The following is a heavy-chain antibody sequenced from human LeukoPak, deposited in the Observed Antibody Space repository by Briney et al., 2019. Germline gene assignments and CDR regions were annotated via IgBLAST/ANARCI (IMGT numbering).Heavy chain of an antibody. V-gene: IGHV4-39*01. D-gene: IGHD6-19*01. CDR1: GGSISSSSYY. CDR3: ARGYSSGSYYFDY. J-gene: IGHJ4*02. CDR2: IYYSGST. Sequence: PSETLSLTCTVSGGSISSSSYYWGWIRQPPGKGLEWIGSIYYSGSTYYTPSLKSRVTISVDTSKNQFSLKLSSVTAADTAVYYCARGYSSGSYYFDYWGQETLVTVSS.